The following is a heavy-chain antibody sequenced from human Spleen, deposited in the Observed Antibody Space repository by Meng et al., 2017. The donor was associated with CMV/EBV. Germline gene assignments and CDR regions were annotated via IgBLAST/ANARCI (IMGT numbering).Heavy chain of an antibody. CDR2: IDWDDDE. D-gene: IGHD5-24*01. Sequence: SGPTLVKPTQTLTLTCTFSGFSLSTRGMRVSWIRQPPGQALEWLAHIDWDDDEFYSTSLKTRLTISKDTSKNQVVLTMTNMDPVDTATYYCARVERVSATIRNRQEYYFDYWGQGTLVTVSS. CDR1: GFSLSTRGMR. V-gene: IGHV2-70D*14. CDR3: ARVERVSATIRNRQEYYFDY. J-gene: IGHJ4*02.